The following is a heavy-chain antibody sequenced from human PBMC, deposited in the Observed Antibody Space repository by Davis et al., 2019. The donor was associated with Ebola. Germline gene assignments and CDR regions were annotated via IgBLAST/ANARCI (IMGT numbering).Heavy chain of an antibody. CDR1: GDSIGYFY. Sequence: SETLSLTCTVSGDSIGYFYWSWIRQPPGRGLEWIGYIYYSVSTNYNPSLKSRVTISVDTSKNQFSLKLTSVTAADTAVYYCASRPSILCTSTSCHEYNWFDPWGQGTLVTVSS. V-gene: IGHV4-59*01. J-gene: IGHJ5*02. CDR3: ASRPSILCTSTSCHEYNWFDP. CDR2: IYYSVST. D-gene: IGHD2-2*01.